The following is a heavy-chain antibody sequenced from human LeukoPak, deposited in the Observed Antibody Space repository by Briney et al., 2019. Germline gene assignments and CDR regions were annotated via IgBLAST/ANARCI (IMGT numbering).Heavy chain of an antibody. J-gene: IGHJ4*02. D-gene: IGHD3-22*01. CDR3: ARKADYYDSSGYYDAFDY. Sequence: EASVTVSCKASGYTFTSYGISWVRQAPGQGLEWMGWISAYNGNTNYAQKLQGRVTMTTDTSTSTVYMELRSLRSDDTAVYYCARKADYYDSSGYYDAFDYWGQGTLVTVSS. CDR1: GYTFTSYG. CDR2: ISAYNGNT. V-gene: IGHV1-18*01.